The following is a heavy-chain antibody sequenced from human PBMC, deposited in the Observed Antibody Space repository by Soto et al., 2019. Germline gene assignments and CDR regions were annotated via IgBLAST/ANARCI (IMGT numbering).Heavy chain of an antibody. D-gene: IGHD3-10*01. CDR2: MNPNSGNT. Sequence: ASVKVSCKASGYTFTSYGINWVRQATGQGLEWMGWMNPNSGNTGYAQKFQGRVTMTRNTSISTAYMELSSLRSEDTAVYYRARDMVRGVMGFPWETSTTFDPWGQGTLVTVSS. CDR1: GYTFTSYG. CDR3: ARDMVRGVMGFPWETSTTFDP. V-gene: IGHV1-8*01. J-gene: IGHJ5*02.